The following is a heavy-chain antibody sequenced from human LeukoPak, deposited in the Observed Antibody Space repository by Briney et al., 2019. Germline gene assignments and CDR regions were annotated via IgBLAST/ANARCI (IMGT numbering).Heavy chain of an antibody. D-gene: IGHD1-26*01. CDR1: GFTFSSYS. CDR2: ISSSSSYI. V-gene: IGHV3-21*01. CDR3: ASWGLRAFDY. Sequence: GGSLRLSCAASGFTFSSYSMNWVRQAPGKGLEWVSSISSSSSYIYYADSVKGRFTISRGNAKNSLYLQMNSLRAEDTAVYYCASWGLRAFDYWGQGTLVTVSS. J-gene: IGHJ4*02.